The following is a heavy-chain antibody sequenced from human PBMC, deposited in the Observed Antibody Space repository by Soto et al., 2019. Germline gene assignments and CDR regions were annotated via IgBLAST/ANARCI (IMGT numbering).Heavy chain of an antibody. V-gene: IGHV4-4*07. CDR2: LYNDERT. Sequence: SETLSLTCTVSGDSVSSHYWSWIRQPAGKGLEWLGRLYNDERTNYNPSLKSRVTMSMDTSKNQFSLKLTSVTAADSAVYFCAREPLAHSYFDFWGQGVLVTVSS. J-gene: IGHJ4*02. CDR3: AREPLAHSYFDF. CDR1: GDSVSSHY.